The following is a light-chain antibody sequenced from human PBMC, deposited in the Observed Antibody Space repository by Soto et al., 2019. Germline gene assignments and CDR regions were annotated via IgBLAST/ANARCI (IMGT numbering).Light chain of an antibody. CDR1: QSVSID. CDR3: KQYDTSPRT. J-gene: IGKJ1*01. V-gene: IGKV3D-15*01. Sequence: EIVMTQSPATLSVSPGERATLSCRASQSVSIDLAWYQQTPGQAPRLLIYGASSRATGIPDRFSGSGSGTDFSLTIRRLEPEDFAVYYCKQYDTSPRTVGQGTKVDIK. CDR2: GAS.